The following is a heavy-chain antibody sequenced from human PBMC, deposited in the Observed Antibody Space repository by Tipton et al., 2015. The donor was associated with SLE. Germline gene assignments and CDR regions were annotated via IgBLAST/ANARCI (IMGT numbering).Heavy chain of an antibody. J-gene: IGHJ4*02. Sequence: SLRLSCAASGFTFSNYWMTWVRQAPGKGLEWVAVISYDGSNKYYADSVKGRFTISSDSSKNTLFLQMNSLRAEDTAVYYCARGAGPGAPLWGQGTLVTVSS. V-gene: IGHV3-30*14. CDR1: GFTFSNYW. CDR3: ARGAGPGAPL. D-gene: IGHD1-26*01. CDR2: ISYDGSNK.